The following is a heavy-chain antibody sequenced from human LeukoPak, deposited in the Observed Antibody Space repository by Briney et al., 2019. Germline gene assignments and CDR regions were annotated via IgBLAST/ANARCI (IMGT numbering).Heavy chain of an antibody. J-gene: IGHJ4*02. Sequence: SGGSLRLSCAASGFTFSSYALSWVRQAPGKGLEWVSSISGSGGSTYYADSVKGRSTISRDKSKNTLYLQMKSLRAEDTAVYYCAKGPEIVAGTHFDYWGRGTLVTVSS. D-gene: IGHD2-15*01. CDR3: AKGPEIVAGTHFDY. CDR2: ISGSGGST. CDR1: GFTFSSYA. V-gene: IGHV3-23*01.